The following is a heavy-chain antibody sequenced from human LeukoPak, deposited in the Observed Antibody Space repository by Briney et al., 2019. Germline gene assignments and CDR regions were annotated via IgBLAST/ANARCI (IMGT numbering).Heavy chain of an antibody. Sequence: ASVKVSCKASGYTFTSYYMHWVRQAPGQGLEWMGIINPSGGSTSYAQKFQGRVSMTRDTSTSTAYMELSSLRSEDTAVYYCARSLWVGSSWYNYYYYYGMDVWGQGTTVTVSS. CDR3: ARSLWVGSSWYNYYYYYGMDV. CDR2: INPSGGST. V-gene: IGHV1-46*01. CDR1: GYTFTSYY. J-gene: IGHJ6*02. D-gene: IGHD6-13*01.